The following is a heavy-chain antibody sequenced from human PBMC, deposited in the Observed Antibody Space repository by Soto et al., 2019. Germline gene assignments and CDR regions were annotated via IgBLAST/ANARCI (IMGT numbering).Heavy chain of an antibody. CDR2: MYYSGSS. CDR3: ARLGGYSYGNNWFDP. J-gene: IGHJ5*02. D-gene: IGHD5-18*01. CDR1: GGSISSGGYY. Sequence: LSLTCTVSGGSISSGGYYWSWIRQHPGKGLEWIGYMYYSGSSQYNPSLRSRVTMSVDTSKNQFSLKLSSVTASDTAMYYCARLGGYSYGNNWFDPWGQGTLVTVSS. V-gene: IGHV4-31*03.